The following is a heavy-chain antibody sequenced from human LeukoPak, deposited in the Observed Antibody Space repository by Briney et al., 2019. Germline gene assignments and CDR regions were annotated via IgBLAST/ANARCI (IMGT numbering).Heavy chain of an antibody. J-gene: IGHJ4*02. Sequence: PGGSLRLSCAASGFTFSSYSMNWVRQAPGKGLEWVSSISSSSSYIYYADSVKGRFTISRDNAKNTLHLQMNSLRAEDTAVYYCARDAGATPGYWGQGTLVTVSS. CDR2: ISSSSSYI. CDR3: ARDAGATPGY. D-gene: IGHD1-14*01. V-gene: IGHV3-21*01. CDR1: GFTFSSYS.